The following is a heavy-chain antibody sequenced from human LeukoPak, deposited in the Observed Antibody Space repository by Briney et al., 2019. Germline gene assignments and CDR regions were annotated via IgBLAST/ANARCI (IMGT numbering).Heavy chain of an antibody. Sequence: ASVTVSCTASGYTFTSYGISWVRQAPGQGLEWMGWISAYNGNINYAQKLQGRVTMTTDTSTSTAYMELRSLRSDDTAVYYCARVVDGYTYYFDYWGQGTLVTVSS. D-gene: IGHD5-24*01. CDR2: ISAYNGNI. J-gene: IGHJ4*02. CDR1: GYTFTSYG. V-gene: IGHV1-18*01. CDR3: ARVVDGYTYYFDY.